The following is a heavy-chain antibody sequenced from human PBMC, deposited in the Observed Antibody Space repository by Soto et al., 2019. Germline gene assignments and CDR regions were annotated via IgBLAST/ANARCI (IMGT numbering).Heavy chain of an antibody. CDR2: ISYDGSNK. CDR3: ARDGPGTDYYYYGMDV. J-gene: IGHJ6*02. Sequence: QVQLVESGGGVVQPGRSLRLSCAASGFTFSSYAMHWVRQAPGKGLEWVAVISYDGSNKYYADSVKGRFTISRDNSKNTLYLQMNSLRAEDTAVYYCARDGPGTDYYYYGMDVWGQGTTVTVSS. CDR1: GFTFSSYA. V-gene: IGHV3-30-3*01. D-gene: IGHD2-8*02.